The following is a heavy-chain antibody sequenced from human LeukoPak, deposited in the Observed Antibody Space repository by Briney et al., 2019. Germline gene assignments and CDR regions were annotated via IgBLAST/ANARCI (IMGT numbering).Heavy chain of an antibody. D-gene: IGHD3-22*01. CDR1: GYTFTSYG. J-gene: IGHJ2*01. Sequence: GASVKVSCKASGYTFTSYGISWLRQAPGQGLEWMGWISAYNGNTNYAQKLQGRVTMTTDTSTSTAYMELRSLRSGDTAVYYCARDPPFPGGYYDSSGPKYWYFDLWGRGTLVTVSS. CDR3: ARDPPFPGGYYDSSGPKYWYFDL. V-gene: IGHV1-18*01. CDR2: ISAYNGNT.